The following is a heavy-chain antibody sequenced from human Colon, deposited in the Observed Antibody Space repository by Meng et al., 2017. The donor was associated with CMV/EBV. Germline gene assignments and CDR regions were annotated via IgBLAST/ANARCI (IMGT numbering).Heavy chain of an antibody. CDR2: INHSGST. CDR3: ARGLYGSGRHQIDY. CDR1: GGSFSGYY. D-gene: IGHD3-10*01. V-gene: IGHV4-34*01. Sequence: VPLQQLGAGLLKPSETLSLTCAVYGGSFSGYYWSWIRQPPGKGLEWIGEINHSGSTNYNPSLKSRVTISVDTSKNQFSLKLSPVTAADTAVYYCARGLYGSGRHQIDYWGQGTLVTVSS. J-gene: IGHJ4*02.